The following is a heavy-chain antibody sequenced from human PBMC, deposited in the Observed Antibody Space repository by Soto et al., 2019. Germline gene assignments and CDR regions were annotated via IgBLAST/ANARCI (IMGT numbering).Heavy chain of an antibody. J-gene: IGHJ6*02. V-gene: IGHV4-31*03. CDR3: ARGLYVWGSYLKRYYYGMDV. Sequence: KPSETLSLTCTVSGGSISSGGYYWSWIRQHPGKGLEWIGYIYYSGSTYYNPSLKSRVTISVDTSKNQFSLRLSSVTAADTAVYYCARGLYVWGSYLKRYYYGMDVWGQGTTVTVSS. CDR1: GGSISSGGYY. D-gene: IGHD3-16*02. CDR2: IYYSGST.